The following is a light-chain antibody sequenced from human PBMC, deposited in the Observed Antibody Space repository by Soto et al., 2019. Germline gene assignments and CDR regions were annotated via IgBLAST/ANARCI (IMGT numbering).Light chain of an antibody. CDR1: QSVSSY. V-gene: IGKV3-11*01. J-gene: IGKJ4*01. Sequence: EIVLTQSPATLSLSPGERAPLSCRASQSVSSYLAWYQQKPGQAPRLLIYDASNRATGIPARFSGSGYGTDFTLTISSLEPEDVAVYYCQQRSNWPLTFGGGTKVEIK. CDR3: QQRSNWPLT. CDR2: DAS.